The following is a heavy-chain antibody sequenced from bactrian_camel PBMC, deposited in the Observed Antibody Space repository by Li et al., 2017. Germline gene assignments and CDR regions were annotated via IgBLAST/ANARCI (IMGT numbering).Heavy chain of an antibody. V-gene: IGHV3S1*01. CDR2: IYTGGGDT. CDR1: AVVYTSYC. J-gene: IGHJ6*01. D-gene: IGHD2*01. CDR3: AVRPSGGLCYTRREDFSF. Sequence: VQLVESGGGAVQPGGSLRLSCAASAVVYTSYCMGWFRQAPGKEREQVAAIYTGGGDTKYADSVKGRFTFSRDNDENTMYLKMNSLKPDDTAMYYCAVRPSGGLCYTRREDFSFWGQGTQVTVS.